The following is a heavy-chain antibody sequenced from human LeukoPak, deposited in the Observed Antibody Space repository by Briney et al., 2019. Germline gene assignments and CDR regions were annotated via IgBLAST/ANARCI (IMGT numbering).Heavy chain of an antibody. D-gene: IGHD6-13*01. J-gene: IGHJ5*02. V-gene: IGHV4-59*12. CDR3: ARVYGIARWGWFDP. Sequence: MPSETLSLTCTVSGGSISSYYWSWIRQPPGKGLEWIGYIYYSGSTNYNPSLKSRVTISVDTSKNQFSLKLSSVTAADTAVYYCARVYGIARWGWFDPWGQGTLVTVSS. CDR1: GGSISSYY. CDR2: IYYSGST.